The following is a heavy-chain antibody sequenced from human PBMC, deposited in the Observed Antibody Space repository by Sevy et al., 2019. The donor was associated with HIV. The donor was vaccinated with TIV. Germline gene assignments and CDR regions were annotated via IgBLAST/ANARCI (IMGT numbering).Heavy chain of an antibody. J-gene: IGHJ3*01. CDR1: GFTSSNYA. CDR2: LSGSGGSI. CDR3: AKDRIWELGDSFDV. D-gene: IGHD1-26*01. Sequence: GSLRLSCAASGFTSSNYAMSLVRQAPGKGLGWVSGLSGSGGSIYYGDSVKGRLTISRDNSRNTLYLQMNSLRAEDTAVYYCAKDRIWELGDSFDVWGQGTMVTVSS. V-gene: IGHV3-23*01.